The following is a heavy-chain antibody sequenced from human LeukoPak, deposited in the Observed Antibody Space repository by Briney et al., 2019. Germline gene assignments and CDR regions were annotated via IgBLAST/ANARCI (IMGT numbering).Heavy chain of an antibody. V-gene: IGHV1-8*02. Sequence: ASVKVSCKASGYTFTNFDINWVRQATGQGLEWMGRMSPNSGNTVYAQKFQGRVTLTRNTSIGTAYMELSSLTSEDTAVYYCATELRWKDHWGQGTLVTVSS. CDR3: ATELRWKDH. CDR1: GYTFTNFD. D-gene: IGHD4-23*01. CDR2: MSPNSGNT. J-gene: IGHJ4*02.